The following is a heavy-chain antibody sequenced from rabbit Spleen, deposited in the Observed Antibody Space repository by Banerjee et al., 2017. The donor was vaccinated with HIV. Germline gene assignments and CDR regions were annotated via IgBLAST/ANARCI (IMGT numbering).Heavy chain of an antibody. J-gene: IGHJ6*01. V-gene: IGHV1S43*01. CDR2: IFNGDGST. CDR1: GIDFSSYYY. D-gene: IGHD6-1*01. Sequence: QQQLEESGGGLVKPGGTLTLTCKASGIDFSSYYYMCWVRQAPGKGPEWIACIFNGDGSTYYASWVNGRFTISRSTSLNTVTLQMTSLTAADTATYFCARDGYGDYDGYGYDLWGPGTLVTVS. CDR3: ARDGYGDYDGYGYDL.